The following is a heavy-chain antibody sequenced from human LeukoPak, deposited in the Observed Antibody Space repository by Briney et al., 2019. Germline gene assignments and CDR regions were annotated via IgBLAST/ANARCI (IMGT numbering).Heavy chain of an antibody. CDR2: FDPEDGET. J-gene: IGHJ4*02. Sequence: ASVNVSYKVSGYTLTELSMHWVRQAPGKGLEGMGGFDPEDGETIYAQKFQGRVTMTEDTSTDTAYLELSSLRSEDTAVYYCATVTGRMGATDFDYRGQGTMVTVSS. D-gene: IGHD1-26*01. CDR3: ATVTGRMGATDFDY. V-gene: IGHV1-24*01. CDR1: GYTLTELS.